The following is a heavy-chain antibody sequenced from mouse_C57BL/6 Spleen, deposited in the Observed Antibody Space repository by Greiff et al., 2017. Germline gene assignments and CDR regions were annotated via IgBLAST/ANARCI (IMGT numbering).Heavy chain of an antibody. D-gene: IGHD2-4*01. CDR2: IDPEDGDT. V-gene: IGHV14-1*01. CDR3: TTWRLREDCFDY. J-gene: IGHJ2*01. Sequence: EVQLQQSGAELVRPGASVKLSCTASGFNIKDYYMHWVKQRPEQGLEWIGRIDPEDGDTEYAPKFQGKATMTADTSSNTAYLQLSSLTSEDTAVYYCTTWRLREDCFDYWGQGTTLTVSS. CDR1: GFNIKDYY.